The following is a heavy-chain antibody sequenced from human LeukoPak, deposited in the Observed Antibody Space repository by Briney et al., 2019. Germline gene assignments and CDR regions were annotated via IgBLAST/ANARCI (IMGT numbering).Heavy chain of an antibody. V-gene: IGHV4-39*07. CDR2: INHSGST. CDR3: ASTYYYDSSGYYDY. Sequence: SETLSLTCTVSGGSISSGGYYWSWIRQPPGKGLEWIGEINHSGSTNYNPSLKSRATISVDTSKNQFSLKLSSVTAADTAVYYCASTYYYDSSGYYDYWGQGTLVTVSS. CDR1: GGSISSGGYY. J-gene: IGHJ4*02. D-gene: IGHD3-22*01.